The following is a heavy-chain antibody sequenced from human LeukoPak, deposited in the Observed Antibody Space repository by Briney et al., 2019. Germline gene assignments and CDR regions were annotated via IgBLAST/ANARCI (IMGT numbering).Heavy chain of an antibody. D-gene: IGHD1-26*01. CDR1: GYTFTGYY. J-gene: IGHJ3*02. CDR2: INPNSGGT. V-gene: IGHV1-2*02. CDR3: ARDRGSYFSDAFDI. Sequence: GSVKVSCKASGYTFTGYYMHWVRQAPGQGLEWMGWINPNSGGTNYAQKFQGRVTMTRDTSISTAYMELSRLRSDDTAVYYCARDRGSYFSDAFDIWGQGTMVTVSS.